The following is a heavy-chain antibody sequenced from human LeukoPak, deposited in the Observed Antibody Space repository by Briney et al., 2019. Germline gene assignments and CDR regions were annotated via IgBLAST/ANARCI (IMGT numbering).Heavy chain of an antibody. D-gene: IGHD6-19*01. CDR2: IDPNSGGT. Sequence: GASVKVSCKASGYSLTGHFMHWVRQAPGHGLEWMGWIDPNSGGTNYAQEFQGRVTLTRDTSISTAYMELSRLRSDDTAVYYCARWRGYSSGWSGPFDDWGQGTLVTVSS. J-gene: IGHJ4*02. CDR1: GYSLTGHF. V-gene: IGHV1-2*02. CDR3: ARWRGYSSGWSGPFDD.